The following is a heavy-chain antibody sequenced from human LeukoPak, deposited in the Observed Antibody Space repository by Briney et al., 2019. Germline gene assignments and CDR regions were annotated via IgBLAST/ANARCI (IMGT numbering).Heavy chain of an antibody. D-gene: IGHD4-23*01. Sequence: PSETLSLTCAVYGGSFSGYYWSWIRQPPGKGLEWIGYIYYSGSTYYNPSLKSRVTISVDTSKSQFSLKLSSVTAADTAVYYCARDLLNEGNHLDYWGQGTLVTVSS. CDR2: IYYSGST. CDR3: ARDLLNEGNHLDY. J-gene: IGHJ4*02. V-gene: IGHV4-30-4*08. CDR1: GGSFSGYY.